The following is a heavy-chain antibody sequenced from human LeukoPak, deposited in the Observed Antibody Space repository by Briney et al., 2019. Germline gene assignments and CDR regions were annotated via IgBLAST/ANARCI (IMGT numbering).Heavy chain of an antibody. Sequence: GGSLRLSCAASGFTFSSYWMSWVRQAPGKGLEWVANIKQDGSEKYYVDSVKGRFTISRDNAKNSLYLQMNSLRAEDTAVYYCARAATVEMATMGYFDYWGQGTLVTVSS. D-gene: IGHD5-24*01. V-gene: IGHV3-7*01. CDR1: GFTFSSYW. J-gene: IGHJ4*02. CDR3: ARAATVEMATMGYFDY. CDR2: IKQDGSEK.